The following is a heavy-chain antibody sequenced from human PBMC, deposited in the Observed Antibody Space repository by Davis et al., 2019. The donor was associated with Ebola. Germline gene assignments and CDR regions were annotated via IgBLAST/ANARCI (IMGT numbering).Heavy chain of an antibody. D-gene: IGHD4-23*01. J-gene: IGHJ4*02. V-gene: IGHV3-48*02. CDR2: ISSSSSTI. CDR3: ARDSTTVVSQKQFDY. Sequence: PGGSLRLSCAASGFTFSSYSMNWVRQAPGKGLAWVSYISSSSSTIYYADSVKGRFTISRDNAKNSLYLQMNSLRDEDTAVYYCARDSTTVVSQKQFDYWGQGTLVTVSS. CDR1: GFTFSSYS.